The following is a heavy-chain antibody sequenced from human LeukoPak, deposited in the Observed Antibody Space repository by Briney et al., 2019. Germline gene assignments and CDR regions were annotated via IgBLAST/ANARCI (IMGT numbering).Heavy chain of an antibody. CDR2: TRYRSTWNT. J-gene: IGHJ4*02. D-gene: IGHD7-27*01. V-gene: IGHV6-1*01. CDR1: GDSVSSKSVS. Sequence: SQTLSLTCAISGDSVSSKSVSWNWVRQSPSRGLEYLGRTRYRSTWNTFYSLSVQGRITINADTSRNQVSLRLNSVPPEDTALYYCVRAFNWAFDYWGQGTLVTVSS. CDR3: VRAFNWAFDY.